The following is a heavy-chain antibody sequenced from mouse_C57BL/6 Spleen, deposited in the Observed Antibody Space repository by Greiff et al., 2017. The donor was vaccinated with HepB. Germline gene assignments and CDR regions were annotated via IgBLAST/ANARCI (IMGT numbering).Heavy chain of an antibody. CDR2: ISSGSSTI. CDR3: ARVYDYDPAEYFDV. V-gene: IGHV5-17*01. D-gene: IGHD2-4*01. Sequence: EVKLVESGGGLVKPGGSLKLSCAASGFTFSDYGMHWVRQAPEKGLEWVAYISSGSSTIYYADTVKGRFTISRDNAKNTLFLQMTSLRSEDTAMYYCARVYDYDPAEYFDVWGTGTTVTVSS. CDR1: GFTFSDYG. J-gene: IGHJ1*03.